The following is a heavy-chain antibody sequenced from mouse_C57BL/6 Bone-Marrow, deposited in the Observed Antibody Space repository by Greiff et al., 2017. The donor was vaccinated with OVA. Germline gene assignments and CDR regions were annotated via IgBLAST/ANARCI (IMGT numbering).Heavy chain of an antibody. J-gene: IGHJ2*01. CDR3: ARCYCGSSLY. CDR2: ISSGGGYT. V-gene: IGHV5-6*01. CDR1: GFTFSSYG. Sequence: EVQLVESGGDLVKPGGSLKLSCAASGFTFSSYGMSWVRQTPDKRLEWVATISSGGGYTYYPDSVKGRFTISRDNATNTLYLQLSSLTSEDTAMNYCARCYCGSSLYWGRGTT. D-gene: IGHD1-1*01.